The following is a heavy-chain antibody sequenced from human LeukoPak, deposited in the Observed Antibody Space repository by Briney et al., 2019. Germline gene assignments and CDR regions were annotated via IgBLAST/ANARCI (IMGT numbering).Heavy chain of an antibody. CDR2: ISSSSSTI. CDR1: GFTFSSYS. CDR3: AREPPRLIAVAGNYYYYGMDV. V-gene: IGHV3-48*04. D-gene: IGHD6-19*01. J-gene: IGHJ6*02. Sequence: GGSLRLSCAASGFTFSSYSMNWVRQAPGKGLEWGSYISSSSSTIYYADSVKGRFTISRDNAKNSLYLQMNSLRAEDTAVYYCAREPPRLIAVAGNYYYYGMDVWGQGTTVTVSS.